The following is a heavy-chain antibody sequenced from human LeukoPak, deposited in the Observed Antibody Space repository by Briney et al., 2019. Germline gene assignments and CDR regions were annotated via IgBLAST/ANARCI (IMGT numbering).Heavy chain of an antibody. CDR2: IHHSGST. D-gene: IGHD2-8*01. Sequence: SGTLSLTCAVSGGSISSGYWWSWVRQPPGKGLEWIAEIHHSGSTHYNPSLESRVTISVDKSKNHFSMKLTSVTAADTAVYYCARNGDYCFDYWGQGTVVTVSS. V-gene: IGHV4-4*02. CDR3: ARNGDYCFDY. CDR1: GGSISSGYW. J-gene: IGHJ4*02.